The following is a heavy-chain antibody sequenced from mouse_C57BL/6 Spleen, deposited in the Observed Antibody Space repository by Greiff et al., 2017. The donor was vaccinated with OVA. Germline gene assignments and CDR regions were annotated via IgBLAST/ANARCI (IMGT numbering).Heavy chain of an antibody. D-gene: IGHD2-2*01. CDR1: GFSLTSYG. CDR2: IWSGGST. CDR3: ARNSLGLYYFDY. J-gene: IGHJ2*01. Sequence: VKLVESGPGLVQPSQSLSITCTASGFSLTSYGVHWVRQSPGKGLEWLGVIWSGGSTDYNAAFISRLSISKDNSKSQVFFKMNSLQADDTAIYYCARNSLGLYYFDYWGQGTTLTVSS. V-gene: IGHV2-2*01.